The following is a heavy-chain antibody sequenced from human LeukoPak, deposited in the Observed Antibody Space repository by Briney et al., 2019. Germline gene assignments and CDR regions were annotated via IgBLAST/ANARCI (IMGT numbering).Heavy chain of an antibody. J-gene: IGHJ6*04. V-gene: IGHV1-24*01. CDR1: GYTLTELS. CDR2: FDPEDGET. CDR3: ATGHRGLNVVVPAAIIMDV. Sequence: ASVKVSCKVSGYTLTELSMHWVRQAPGKGLEWMGGFDPEDGETIYAQKFQGRVTMTEDTSTDTAYMELSSLRSEDTAVYYCATGHRGLNVVVPAAIIMDVWGKGTTVTVSS. D-gene: IGHD2-2*01.